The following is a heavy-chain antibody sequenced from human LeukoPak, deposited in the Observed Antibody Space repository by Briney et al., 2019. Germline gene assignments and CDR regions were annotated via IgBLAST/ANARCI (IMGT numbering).Heavy chain of an antibody. D-gene: IGHD2-2*01. CDR1: GYRFTSYW. Sequence: PGESLKISCKGSGYRFTSYWIGWARQLPGKGLEGMGIIYPGDSDTRYSPSFQGQVTISADKSISTAYLQWSSLKASDTAMYYCARGGCSSTSCSNWFDPWGQGTLVTVSS. CDR3: ARGGCSSTSCSNWFDP. CDR2: IYPGDSDT. J-gene: IGHJ5*02. V-gene: IGHV5-51*01.